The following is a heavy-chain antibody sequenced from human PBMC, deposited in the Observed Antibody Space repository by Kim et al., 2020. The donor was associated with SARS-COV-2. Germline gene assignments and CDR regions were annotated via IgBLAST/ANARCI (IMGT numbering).Heavy chain of an antibody. D-gene: IGHD5-12*01. J-gene: IGHJ6*02. CDR3: ARQAGYPIGYYYYYGMGV. Sequence: GESLKISCKGSGYSFTSYWIGWVRQMPGKGLEWMGIIYPGDSDTRYSPSFQGQVTISADKSISTAYLQWSSLKASDTAIYYCARQAGYPIGYYYYYGMGVWGQGTTVTVSS. V-gene: IGHV5-51*01. CDR1: GYSFTSYW. CDR2: IYPGDSDT.